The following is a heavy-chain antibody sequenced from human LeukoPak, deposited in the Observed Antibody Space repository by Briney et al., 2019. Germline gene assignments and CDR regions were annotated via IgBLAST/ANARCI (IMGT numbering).Heavy chain of an antibody. Sequence: PGGSLRLSCVAAGFIFSSYVMHWVRQAPGKGLEWVAVIWFDGSNKYYADYVKGRFTICRDNSKNTLYLQMNSLSANDATKYHCARAQPPSSWTAFDFWGQGTMVTVSS. D-gene: IGHD6-13*01. CDR1: GFIFSSYV. V-gene: IGHV3-33*01. CDR3: ARAQPPSSWTAFDF. J-gene: IGHJ3*01. CDR2: IWFDGSNK.